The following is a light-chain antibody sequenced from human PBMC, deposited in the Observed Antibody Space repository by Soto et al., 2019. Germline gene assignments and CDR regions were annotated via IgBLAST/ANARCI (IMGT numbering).Light chain of an antibody. CDR1: SSDVGGYNY. CDR3: SSYTSSRV. J-gene: IGLJ3*02. Sequence: QSALTQPASVSGSPGQSITISCTGTSSDVGGYNYVSWYQQHPGKAPKLMIYEVSNRPSGVSNRFSGSKSGNTASLTISWLQAEDEADYYCSSYTSSRVFGGGTKLTVL. V-gene: IGLV2-14*01. CDR2: EVS.